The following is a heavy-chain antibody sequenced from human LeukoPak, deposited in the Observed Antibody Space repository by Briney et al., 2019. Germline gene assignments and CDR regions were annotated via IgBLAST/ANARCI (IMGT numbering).Heavy chain of an antibody. CDR1: GFTFGNYW. D-gene: IGHD5-12*01. CDR3: ARGPSGYHNT. Sequence: GGSLRLSCAASGFTFGNYWMHWVRQAPGKGLVWVSRINSDGINTSYADSVKGRFTISRDNAKNTLNLQMNSLRAEDTAVYYCARGPSGYHNTGGQGTLVTVSS. J-gene: IGHJ4*02. CDR2: INSDGINT. V-gene: IGHV3-74*01.